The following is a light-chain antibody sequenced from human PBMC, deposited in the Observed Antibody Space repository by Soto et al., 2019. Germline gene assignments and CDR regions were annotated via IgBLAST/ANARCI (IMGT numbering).Light chain of an antibody. J-gene: IGKJ4*01. CDR1: QSISTT. CDR2: GAS. Sequence: EIVLTQSPVTLSASPGERATLSCRASQSISTTLVWYQQKPGQAPRLLIYGASTRATGVPARFSGSGSGTEFALTISSLQSEDFAVYYCQQYNSWVTFGGGTKVDI. CDR3: QQYNSWVT. V-gene: IGKV3-15*01.